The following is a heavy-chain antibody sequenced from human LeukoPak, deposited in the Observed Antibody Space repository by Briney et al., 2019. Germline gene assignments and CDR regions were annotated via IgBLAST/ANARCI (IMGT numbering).Heavy chain of an antibody. CDR2: IYYSGST. CDR3: ARGHSGSYFPSAFDI. CDR1: GGSISSSSYY. D-gene: IGHD1-26*01. J-gene: IGHJ3*02. Sequence: SETLSLTCTVSGGSISSSSYYWGWIRQPPGKGLEWIGSIYYSGSTYYNPSLKSRVTISVDTSKNQFSLKLSSVTAADTAVYYCARGHSGSYFPSAFDIWGQGTMVTVSS. V-gene: IGHV4-39*07.